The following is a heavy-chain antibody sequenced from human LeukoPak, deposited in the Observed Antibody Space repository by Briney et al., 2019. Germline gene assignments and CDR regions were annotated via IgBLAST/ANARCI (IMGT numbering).Heavy chain of an antibody. CDR3: AREVSAGGSDY. Sequence: SVKVPCKASGGTFSSHGIGWVRQAPGQGLEWMGRIIPVLGVTTYAQNFHDRLTLTADTSTITAYMELTSLTSRDTAVYYCAREVSAGGSDYWGQGTLISVSS. D-gene: IGHD6-13*01. V-gene: IGHV1-69*04. CDR2: IIPVLGVT. J-gene: IGHJ4*02. CDR1: GGTFSSHG.